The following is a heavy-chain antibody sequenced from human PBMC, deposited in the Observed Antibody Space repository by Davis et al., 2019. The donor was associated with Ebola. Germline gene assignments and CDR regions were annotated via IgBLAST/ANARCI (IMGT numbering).Heavy chain of an antibody. Sequence: GESLKISCAASGFTFSSYSMNWVRQAPGKGLEWVSSITFTSNYTYYADSVKGRFTISRDNAKNSLYLQMNSLRAEDTAVYYCARRNWFDPWGQGTLVTVSS. CDR1: GFTFSSYS. V-gene: IGHV3-21*01. CDR3: ARRNWFDP. CDR2: ITFTSNYT. J-gene: IGHJ5*02.